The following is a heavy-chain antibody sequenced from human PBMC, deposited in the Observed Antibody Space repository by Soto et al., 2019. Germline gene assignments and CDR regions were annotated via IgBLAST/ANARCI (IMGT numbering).Heavy chain of an antibody. Sequence: GGSLRLSCAASGFTFSSYGMHWVRQAPGKGLEWVAVISYDGSNKYYADSVKGRFTISRDNSKNTLYLQMNSLRAEDTAVYYCAKDRDGSYSAYYYYYGMDVWGQGTTVTVSS. CDR3: AKDRDGSYSAYYYYYGMDV. V-gene: IGHV3-30*18. J-gene: IGHJ6*02. CDR2: ISYDGSNK. D-gene: IGHD1-26*01. CDR1: GFTFSSYG.